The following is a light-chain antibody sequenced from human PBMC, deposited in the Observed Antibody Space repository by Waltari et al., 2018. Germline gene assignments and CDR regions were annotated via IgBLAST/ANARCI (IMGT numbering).Light chain of an antibody. CDR3: HVWHPDVDPGV. CDR2: YDS. V-gene: IGLV3-21*04. J-gene: IGLJ1*01. CDR1: HIGSYS. Sequence: SYVLTQPPSVSVAPGETARITCGGDHIGSYSVHWYQQRPGQAPMLVIYYDSDRPSGIPERFSGSNSGNTATLTISRVEAGDEAKYYCHVWHPDVDPGVFGTGTDVTVL.